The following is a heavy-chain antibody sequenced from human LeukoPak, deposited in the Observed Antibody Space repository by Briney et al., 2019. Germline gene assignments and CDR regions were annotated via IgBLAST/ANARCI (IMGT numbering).Heavy chain of an antibody. V-gene: IGHV3-23*01. J-gene: IGHJ6*02. Sequence: PGGSLRLSCAASGFTFSSYAMSWVRQAPGKGLEWVSAISDSGGSTYYADSVKGRFTISRDNSKNTLYLQMNSLRAEDTAVYYCASSGDYDILTGYYAGMDVWGQGTTVTVSS. CDR1: GFTFSSYA. CDR2: ISDSGGST. D-gene: IGHD3-9*01. CDR3: ASSGDYDILTGYYAGMDV.